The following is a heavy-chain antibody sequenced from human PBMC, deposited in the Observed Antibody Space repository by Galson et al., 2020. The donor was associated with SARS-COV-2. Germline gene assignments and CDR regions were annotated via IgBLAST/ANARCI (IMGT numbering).Heavy chain of an antibody. CDR2: IYYSGST. Sequence: ETSETLSLTCTVSGGSISSGDYYWSWIRQPPGKGLEWIGYIYYSGSTYYNPSLKSRVTISVDTSKNQFSLKLSSVTVADTAVYYCARARIVVVINAFEIWGQGTMVTVSS. J-gene: IGHJ3*02. D-gene: IGHD3-22*01. V-gene: IGHV4-30-4*01. CDR3: ARARIVVVINAFEI. CDR1: GGSISSGDYY.